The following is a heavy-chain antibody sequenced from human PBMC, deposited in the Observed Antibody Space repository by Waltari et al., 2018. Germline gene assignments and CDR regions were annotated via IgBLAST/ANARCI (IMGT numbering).Heavy chain of an antibody. CDR1: GFTFSSYW. Sequence: EVQLVESGGGLVQPGGSLRLSCAASGFTFSSYWMSWVRQAPGKGLEWVANIKQDGSEKYYVDSVKGRFTISRDNAKNSLYLQMNSLRAEDTAVYYCAREIRGAPAAFDIWGQGTMVTVSS. D-gene: IGHD1-26*01. CDR2: IKQDGSEK. CDR3: AREIRGAPAAFDI. J-gene: IGHJ3*02. V-gene: IGHV3-7*01.